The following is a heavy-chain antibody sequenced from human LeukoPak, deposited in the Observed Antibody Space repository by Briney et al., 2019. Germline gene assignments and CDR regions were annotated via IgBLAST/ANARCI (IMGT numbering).Heavy chain of an antibody. CDR2: IYYSGST. CDR1: GGSISSGGYY. Sequence: SETLSLTCTVSGGSISSGGYYWSWIRQHPGKGLEWIGYIYYSGSTYYNPSLKSRVTISVDTSKNQFSLKLSSMTAADTAVYYCARVQEDSSGYYPLYFDYWGQGTLVTVSS. D-gene: IGHD3-22*01. V-gene: IGHV4-31*03. CDR3: ARVQEDSSGYYPLYFDY. J-gene: IGHJ4*02.